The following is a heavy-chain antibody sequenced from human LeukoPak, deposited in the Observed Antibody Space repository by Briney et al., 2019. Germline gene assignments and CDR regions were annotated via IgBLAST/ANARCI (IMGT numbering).Heavy chain of an antibody. CDR3: ARDRDGYNSFDY. V-gene: IGHV3-23*01. CDR2: ISGTYDST. Sequence: GGSLRLSCAASGFTFSSYAMSWVRQAPGKGLEWVSTISGTYDSTYYADSVKGRFTISRDNSKNTLYLQMNSLRAEDTAVYYCARDRDGYNSFDYWGQGTLVTVSS. CDR1: GFTFSSYA. D-gene: IGHD5-24*01. J-gene: IGHJ4*02.